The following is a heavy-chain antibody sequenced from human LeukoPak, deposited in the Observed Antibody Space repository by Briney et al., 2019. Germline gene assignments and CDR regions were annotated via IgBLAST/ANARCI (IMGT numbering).Heavy chain of an antibody. D-gene: IGHD3-10*01. CDR3: ARGRLGYYGSGSYTAPWGFDI. CDR1: GFTFSSYS. CDR2: ISSSSSYI. Sequence: PGGSLRLSCAASGFTFSSYSMNWVRQAPGKGLEWVSSISSSSSYIYYADSVKGRFTISRDNAKNSLYLQMNSLRAEDTAVYYCARGRLGYYGSGSYTAPWGFDIWGQGTMVTVSS. J-gene: IGHJ3*02. V-gene: IGHV3-21*01.